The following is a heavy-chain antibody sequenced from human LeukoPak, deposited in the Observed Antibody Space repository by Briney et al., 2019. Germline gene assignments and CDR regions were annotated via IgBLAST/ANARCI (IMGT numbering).Heavy chain of an antibody. CDR2: ISYDGSNK. D-gene: IGHD3-16*01. V-gene: IGHV3-30*18. CDR3: AKAPRGNDDYFDY. CDR1: GFTFSSYG. Sequence: GGSLRLSCAASGFTFSSYGMHWVRQAPGKGLEWVAVISYDGSNKYYADSVKGRFTISRDNSKNSLYLQMNSLRAEDTALYYCAKAPRGNDDYFDYWGQGTLVTVSS. J-gene: IGHJ4*02.